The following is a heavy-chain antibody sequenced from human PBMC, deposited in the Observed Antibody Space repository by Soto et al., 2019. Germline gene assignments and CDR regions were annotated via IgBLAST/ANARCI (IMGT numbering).Heavy chain of an antibody. V-gene: IGHV4-59*12. D-gene: IGHD5-18*01. CDR1: GGSISSYY. CDR3: SRGILV. Sequence: SETLSLTCTVSGGSISSYYWSWIRQPPGKGLEWIGYIYYGGSTSYNASLKSRVTISVDTSKNQFSLKLSSVTAADTAVYYCSRGILVWGQGTQVTVSS. CDR2: IYYGGST. J-gene: IGHJ4*02.